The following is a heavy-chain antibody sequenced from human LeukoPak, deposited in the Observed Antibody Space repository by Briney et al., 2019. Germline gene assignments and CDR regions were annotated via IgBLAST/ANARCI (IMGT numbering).Heavy chain of an antibody. J-gene: IGHJ6*03. D-gene: IGHD6-6*01. CDR2: INHSGST. Sequence: SETLSLTCAVYGGSFSGYYWSWIRQPPRKGLEWIGEINHSGSTNYNPSLKSRVTISVDTSKNQFSLKLSSVTAADTAVYYCARLRRSIAARPSYYYYMDVWGKGTTVTISS. CDR3: ARLRRSIAARPSYYYYMDV. V-gene: IGHV4-34*01. CDR1: GGSFSGYY.